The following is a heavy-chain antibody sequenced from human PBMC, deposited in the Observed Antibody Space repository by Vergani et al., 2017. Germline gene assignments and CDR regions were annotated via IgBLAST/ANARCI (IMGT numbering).Heavy chain of an antibody. D-gene: IGHD1-26*01. CDR3: VKDAGSYENFFDS. CDR1: GFTFSTFA. V-gene: IGHV3-23*01. CDR2: LTGGGGST. J-gene: IGHJ4*02. Sequence: EGQLLESGGSLKQPGGSVRLSCAASGFTFSTFAMRWVRQAPGKGLEWVSALTGGGGSTYYADSFKGRFIISRDNSRDTLYLQMNSLRPEDTATYYCVKDAGSYENFFDSWGQGTLVTVSS.